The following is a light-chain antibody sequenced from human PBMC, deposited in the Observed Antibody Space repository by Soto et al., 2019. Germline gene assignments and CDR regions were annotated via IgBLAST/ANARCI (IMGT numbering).Light chain of an antibody. CDR3: AAWDNSLEEVV. CDR1: SSNIGGNI. J-gene: IGLJ2*01. Sequence: QSVLTQPPSASGTPGQRVTISCSGSSSNIGGNIVNWYQQLPGTAPKLLIYSNNQRPSGVPDRFSGSKSGTSASLAISGLQSEDEADYYCAAWDNSLEEVVFGGGTKLTVL. V-gene: IGLV1-44*01. CDR2: SNN.